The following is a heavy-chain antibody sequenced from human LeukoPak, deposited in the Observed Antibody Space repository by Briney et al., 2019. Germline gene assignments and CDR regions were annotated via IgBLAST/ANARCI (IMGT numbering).Heavy chain of an antibody. J-gene: IGHJ4*02. Sequence: PGGSLRLSCAVSGITLSNYGMSWVRQAPGEGQEWVAGIAGSGGGTNYADSVKGRFTISRDNPKNTLYLQMNSLRADDTAVYFCAKRGVVIRVFLVGFHKEAYYFDSWGQGALVTVSS. CDR3: AKRGVVIRVFLVGFHKEAYYFDS. D-gene: IGHD3-10*01. V-gene: IGHV3-23*01. CDR2: IAGSGGGT. CDR1: GITLSNYG.